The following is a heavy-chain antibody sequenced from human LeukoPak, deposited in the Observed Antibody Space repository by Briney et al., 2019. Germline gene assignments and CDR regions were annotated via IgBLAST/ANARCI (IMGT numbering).Heavy chain of an antibody. J-gene: IGHJ6*02. V-gene: IGHV4-59*01. D-gene: IGHD3-22*01. Sequence: PETLSLTCTVSGGSISSYYGAWIRHPPGEGLEWIGYIYYSGSTGYNPSLKSRVSISVDTSKNQFSLKLTSVTAADTAVYYCARSYNSRGYYYYGMDVWGQGTTVTVSS. CDR1: GGSISSYY. CDR3: ARSYNSRGYYYYGMDV. CDR2: IYYSGST.